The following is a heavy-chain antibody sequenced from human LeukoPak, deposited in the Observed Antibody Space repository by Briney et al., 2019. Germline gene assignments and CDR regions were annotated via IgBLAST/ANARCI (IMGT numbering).Heavy chain of an antibody. J-gene: IGHJ5*02. CDR2: INPNSGGT. Sequence: ASVKVSCKASGYTFTGYYIHWVRQAPGQGLEWMGWINPNSGGTKYAKKFQGRVTMTRDTSISTAYMELSRLRSDDTAVYYCARDPSSGWFDAWGQGTLVTVSS. D-gene: IGHD6-19*01. V-gene: IGHV1-2*02. CDR3: ARDPSSGWFDA. CDR1: GYTFTGYY.